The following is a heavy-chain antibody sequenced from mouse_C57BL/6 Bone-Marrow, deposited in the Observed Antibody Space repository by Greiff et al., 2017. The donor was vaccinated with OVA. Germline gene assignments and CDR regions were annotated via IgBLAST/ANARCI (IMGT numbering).Heavy chain of an antibody. CDR2: IYPGSGST. CDR1: GYTFTSYW. J-gene: IGHJ1*03. V-gene: IGHV1-55*01. Sequence: QVQLQQPGAELVKPGASVKMSCKASGYTFTSYWITWVKQRPGQGLEWIGDIYPGSGSTNYNEKFKSKATLTVDTSSSTAYMQLSSLTSEDSAVYYCARRGGSSPHWYLDDWGTGTTVTVSS. CDR3: ARRGGSSPHWYLDD. D-gene: IGHD1-1*01.